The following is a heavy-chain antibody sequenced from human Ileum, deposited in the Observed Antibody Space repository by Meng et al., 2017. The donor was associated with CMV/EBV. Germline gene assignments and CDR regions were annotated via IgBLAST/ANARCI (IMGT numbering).Heavy chain of an antibody. CDR1: GGSFSGYY. D-gene: IGHD1-26*01. V-gene: IGHV4-34*01. J-gene: IGHJ3*02. CDR3: ARGAFYSFNI. Sequence: SLSCAVDGGSFSGYYWGWVRQPPGKGLEWIGEINESGSTNYDPSVKSRVTISVDTSKNQFSLRLNSVTAADTAVYYCARGAFYSFNIWGQGTMVTVSS. CDR2: INESGST.